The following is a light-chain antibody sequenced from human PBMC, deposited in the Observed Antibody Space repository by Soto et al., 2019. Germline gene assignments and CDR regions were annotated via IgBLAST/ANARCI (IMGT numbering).Light chain of an antibody. CDR2: GAS. CDR1: QSVSSSF. Sequence: EIMLTQSPGTLSLSPGERATLSCRASQSVSSSFLAWYQQKPGQAPRLLIYGASIRATGIPDRFSGSGSGTDFTLTINRLDPEDFAMYLCQYYDTPLWTFGQGTKV. V-gene: IGKV3-20*01. J-gene: IGKJ1*01. CDR3: QYYDTPLWT.